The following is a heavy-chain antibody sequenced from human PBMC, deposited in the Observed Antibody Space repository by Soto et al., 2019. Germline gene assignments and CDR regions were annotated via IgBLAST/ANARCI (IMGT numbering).Heavy chain of an antibody. CDR1: GFTFSSYS. Sequence: EVQLVESGGGLVKPGGSLRLSCAASGFTFSSYSMNWVRQAPGKGLEWVSSISSSSSYIYYADSVKGRFTISRDNAKNSLYLQMNSLRAEDTAVYYCASIVGVGATEGIDYWGQGPLVTVSS. J-gene: IGHJ4*02. CDR2: ISSSSSYI. D-gene: IGHD1-26*01. V-gene: IGHV3-21*01. CDR3: ASIVGVGATEGIDY.